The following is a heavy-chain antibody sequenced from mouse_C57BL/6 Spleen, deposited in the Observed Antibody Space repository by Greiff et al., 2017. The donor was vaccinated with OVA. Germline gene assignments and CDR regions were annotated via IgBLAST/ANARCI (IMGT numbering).Heavy chain of an antibody. D-gene: IGHD2-1*01. Sequence: DVQLQESGPGMVKPSQSLSLTCTVTGYSITSGYDWHWIRHFPGNKLEWMGYISYSGSTNYNPSLKSRISITHDTSKNHFFLKLNSVTTEDTATYYCARGLYGNSFAYWGQGTLVTVSA. CDR3: ARGLYGNSFAY. CDR1: GYSITSGYD. CDR2: ISYSGST. V-gene: IGHV3-1*01. J-gene: IGHJ3*01.